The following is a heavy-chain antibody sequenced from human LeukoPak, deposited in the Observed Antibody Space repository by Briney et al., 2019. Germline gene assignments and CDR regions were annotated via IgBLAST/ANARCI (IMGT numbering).Heavy chain of an antibody. V-gene: IGHV1-46*01. D-gene: IGHD2-15*01. CDR3: ARDRIGYCSGGSCYPGRFDP. J-gene: IGHJ5*02. CDR1: GYTFTSYY. Sequence: ASVKVSCKASGYTFTSYYMHWVRQAPGQGLEWMGIINPSGGSTSYAQKFQGRVTMTRDTSTSTVYMELSSLRSEDTAVYYCARDRIGYCSGGSCYPGRFDPWGQGTLVTVSS. CDR2: INPSGGST.